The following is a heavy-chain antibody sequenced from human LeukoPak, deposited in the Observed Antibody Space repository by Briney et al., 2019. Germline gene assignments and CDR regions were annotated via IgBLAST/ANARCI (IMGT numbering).Heavy chain of an antibody. J-gene: IGHJ4*02. CDR3: ARSRWLQLPFDY. CDR2: IYYSGST. CDR1: GVSISSSSYY. Sequence: SETLSLTCTVSGVSISSSSYYWGRIRQPPGQGLEWIGSIYYSGSTYYNPYLKSRVTISRDKSKNQFSLKLSSVTAADTAVYYCARSRWLQLPFDYWGQGTLVTVSS. V-gene: IGHV4-39*01. D-gene: IGHD5-24*01.